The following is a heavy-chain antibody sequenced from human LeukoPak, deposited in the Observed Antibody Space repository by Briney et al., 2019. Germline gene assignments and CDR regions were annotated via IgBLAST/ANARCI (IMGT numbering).Heavy chain of an antibody. Sequence: GGSLRLSCAASGFTSSSYGMHWVRQAPGKGLEWVAVISYDGSNKYYADSVKGRFTISRDNSKNTLYLQMNSLRAEDTAVYYCAKDYGDYYYYYGMDVWGQGTTVTVSS. CDR3: AKDYGDYYYYYGMDV. CDR1: GFTSSSYG. J-gene: IGHJ6*02. CDR2: ISYDGSNK. V-gene: IGHV3-30*18. D-gene: IGHD4-17*01.